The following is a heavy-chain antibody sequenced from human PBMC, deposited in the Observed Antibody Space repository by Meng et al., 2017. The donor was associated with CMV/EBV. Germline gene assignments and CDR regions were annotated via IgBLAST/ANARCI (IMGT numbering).Heavy chain of an antibody. Sequence: GGSLRLSCAASGFILSSYEMNWVRQAPGKGLEWIAYIGDSGRTLYYADSVKGRFTISSDNAENSLYLQMKSLRVEDTALYYCARDPGWDYSNQPTHYYGMDVWGQGTTVTVSS. J-gene: IGHJ6*02. D-gene: IGHD4-11*01. CDR2: IGDSGRTL. V-gene: IGHV3-48*03. CDR1: GFILSSYE. CDR3: ARDPGWDYSNQPTHYYGMDV.